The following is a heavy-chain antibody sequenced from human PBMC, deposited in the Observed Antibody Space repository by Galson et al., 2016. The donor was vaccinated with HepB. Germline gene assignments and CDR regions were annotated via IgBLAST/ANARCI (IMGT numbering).Heavy chain of an antibody. Sequence: SVKVSCKASGYTFTNNDINWVRQAPGQGPENMGWMNINNGNTGYAEKFQGRITMTRNTSISTAYMELRSLTSEDTAVYYCARGHCGVTDCDKRYWFDPWGQGTLVTVSS. CDR1: GYTFTNND. CDR3: ARGHCGVTDCDKRYWFDP. V-gene: IGHV1-8*01. CDR2: MNINNGNT. D-gene: IGHD2-21*01. J-gene: IGHJ5*02.